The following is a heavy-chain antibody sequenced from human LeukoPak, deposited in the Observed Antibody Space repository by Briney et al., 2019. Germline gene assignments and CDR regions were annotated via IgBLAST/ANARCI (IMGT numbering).Heavy chain of an antibody. J-gene: IGHJ4*02. CDR2: ISGSGGST. CDR1: GFTFSSYG. CDR3: AKVALQTYCSSTSCYYY. D-gene: IGHD2-2*01. V-gene: IGHV3-23*01. Sequence: HPGGSLRLSCAASGFTFSSYGMSWVRQAPGKGLEWVSAISGSGGSTYYADSVKGRFTISRDNSKNTLYLQMNSLRAEDTAVYYCAKVALQTYCSSTSCYYYWGQGTLVTVSS.